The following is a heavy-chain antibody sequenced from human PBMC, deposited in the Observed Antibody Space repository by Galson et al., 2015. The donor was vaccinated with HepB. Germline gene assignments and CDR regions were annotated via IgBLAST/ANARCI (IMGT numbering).Heavy chain of an antibody. CDR3: ARDVKAGGYSGYEDY. V-gene: IGHV1-69*04. J-gene: IGHJ4*02. D-gene: IGHD5-12*01. CDR2: IIPILGIA. Sequence: SVKVSCKASGGTFSSYTISWVRQAPGQGLEWMGRIIPILGIANYAQKFQGRVTITADKSTSTAYMELSSLRSEDTAVYYCARDVKAGGYSGYEDYWGQGTLVTVSS. CDR1: GGTFSSYT.